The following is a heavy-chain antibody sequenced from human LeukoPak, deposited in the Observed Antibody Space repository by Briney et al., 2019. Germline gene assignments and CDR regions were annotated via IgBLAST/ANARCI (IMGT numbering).Heavy chain of an antibody. CDR3: AKGDNYYDSSGYYHAKALFDY. CDR1: GFTFSSYA. D-gene: IGHD3-22*01. Sequence: GGSLRLSCAASGFTFSSYAMHWVRQAPGKGLEWVAGTSYNGNNKFYADSVKGRFSISRDNSKNTLYLQMDSLRAEDTAVYYCAKGDNYYDSSGYYHAKALFDYWGQGALVTVSS. V-gene: IGHV3-30*04. CDR2: TSYNGNNK. J-gene: IGHJ4*02.